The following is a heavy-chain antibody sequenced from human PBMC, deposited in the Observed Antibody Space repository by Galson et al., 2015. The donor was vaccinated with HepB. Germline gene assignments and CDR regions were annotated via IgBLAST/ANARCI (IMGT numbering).Heavy chain of an antibody. CDR1: GFTFSSYS. V-gene: IGHV3-21*01. CDR3: ARDQGATDAFDI. J-gene: IGHJ3*02. D-gene: IGHD1-26*01. Sequence: SLRLSCAASGFTFSSYSMNWVRQAPGKGLEWVSSISSSSSYIYYADSVKGRFTISRDNAKNSLYLQMNSLRAEDTAVYYCARDQGATDAFDIWGQGTMVTVSS. CDR2: ISSSSSYI.